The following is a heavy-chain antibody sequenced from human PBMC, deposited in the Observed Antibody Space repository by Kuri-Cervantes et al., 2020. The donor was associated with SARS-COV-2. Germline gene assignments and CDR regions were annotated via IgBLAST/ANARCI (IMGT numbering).Heavy chain of an antibody. CDR3: ARDFFIAAAGTPFDY. J-gene: IGHJ4*02. Sequence: LSLTCAASGFTFSSYSMNWVRQAPGKGLEWVSSISSSSSYIYYADSVKGRFTISRDNAKNSLYLQMNSLRAEDTAVYYCARDFFIAAAGTPFDYWGQGTRVTVSS. V-gene: IGHV3-21*01. D-gene: IGHD6-13*01. CDR1: GFTFSSYS. CDR2: ISSSSSYI.